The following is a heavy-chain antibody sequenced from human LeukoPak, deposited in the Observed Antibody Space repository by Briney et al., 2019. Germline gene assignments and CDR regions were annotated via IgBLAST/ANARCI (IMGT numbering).Heavy chain of an antibody. V-gene: IGHV1-2*02. CDR1: GYTFIGYY. J-gene: IGHJ4*02. Sequence: ASVKVSCKASGYTFIGYYMHWVRQAPGQGLEWMGWITPNSGGTNYAQKFQGRVTMTRDTSISTAYMELSRLRSDDTAVYYCARARGVVGAFDYWGQGTLVTVSS. CDR2: ITPNSGGT. D-gene: IGHD1-26*01. CDR3: ARARGVVGAFDY.